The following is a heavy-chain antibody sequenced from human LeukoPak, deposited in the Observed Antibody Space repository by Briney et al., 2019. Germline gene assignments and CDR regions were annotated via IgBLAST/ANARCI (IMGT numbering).Heavy chain of an antibody. J-gene: IGHJ5*02. CDR1: GFSVSGIH. Sequence: GECLRLSCAASGFSVSGIHMNWVRQAPGKNLEWVSGLYSGGATYYSDSLGGRFTISRDPSKNTVYLQMTSLKIDDSAIYYGARGNGNVGGRLDPWGQGTRVTVSS. CDR2: LYSGGAT. CDR3: ARGNGNVGGRLDP. D-gene: IGHD1-1*01. V-gene: IGHV3-66*01.